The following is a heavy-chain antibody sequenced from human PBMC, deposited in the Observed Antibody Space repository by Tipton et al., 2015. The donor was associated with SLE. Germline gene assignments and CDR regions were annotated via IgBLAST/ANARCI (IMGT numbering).Heavy chain of an antibody. CDR1: GGSISSSSYY. Sequence: TLSLTCTVSGGSISSSSYYWGWIRQPPGKGLEWLGYISDGGGTNYNPSLKSRVTISVDPAKNQFSLKLTSVTAPDTAVYYCARGMVTWRGAIIGVDVWGQGTTVNVSS. CDR2: ISDGGGT. D-gene: IGHD2-21*02. CDR3: ARGMVTWRGAIIGVDV. V-gene: IGHV4-61*05. J-gene: IGHJ6*02.